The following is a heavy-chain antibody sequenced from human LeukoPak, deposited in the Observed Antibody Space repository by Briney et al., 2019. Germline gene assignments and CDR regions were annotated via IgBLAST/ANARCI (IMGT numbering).Heavy chain of an antibody. J-gene: IGHJ4*02. Sequence: ASVKVSCKASGYTFTSYYMHWVRQAPGQGLEWMGIINPSGGSTSYAQKFQGRVTMTRNTSTSTVYMELSSLRSEDTAVYYCARVEAPEYYFDYWGQGTLVTVSS. V-gene: IGHV1-46*01. CDR2: INPSGGST. CDR3: ARVEAPEYYFDY. CDR1: GYTFTSYY.